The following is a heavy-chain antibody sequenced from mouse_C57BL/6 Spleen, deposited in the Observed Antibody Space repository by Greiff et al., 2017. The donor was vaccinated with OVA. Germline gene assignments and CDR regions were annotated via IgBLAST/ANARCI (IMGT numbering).Heavy chain of an antibody. D-gene: IGHD1-1*01. CDR2: INPYNGDT. J-gene: IGHJ1*03. V-gene: IGHV1-20*01. CDR3: ARGGYYGSWYFDV. Sequence: EVQRVESGPELVKPGDSVKISCKASGYSFTGYFMNWVMQSHGKSLEWIGRINPYNGDTFYNQKFKGKATLTVDKSSSTAHMELRSLTSEDSAVYYCARGGYYGSWYFDVWGTGTTVTVSS. CDR1: GYSFTGYF.